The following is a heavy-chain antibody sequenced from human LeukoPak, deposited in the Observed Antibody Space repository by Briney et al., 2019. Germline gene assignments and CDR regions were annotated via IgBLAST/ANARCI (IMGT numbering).Heavy chain of an antibody. V-gene: IGHV1-2*02. CDR3: ARADYGHYFDY. CDR1: VYAFTGYH. D-gene: IGHD4-17*01. CDR2: INPTSGGT. Sequence: ASVKVSCKASVYAFTGYHMHWVRQAPGQGLEWMGWINPTSGGTNYAQKFQGRVTMTRDTSISTAYMELSRLTSDDTAVYYCARADYGHYFDYWGQGTLVTVSS. J-gene: IGHJ4*02.